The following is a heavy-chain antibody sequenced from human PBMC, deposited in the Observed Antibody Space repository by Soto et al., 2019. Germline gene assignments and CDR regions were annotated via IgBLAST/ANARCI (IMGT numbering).Heavy chain of an antibody. CDR2: IYYSGIT. J-gene: IGHJ6*02. Sequence: SETLSLTCTVSGGSISSYDCSWIRQPPWKGLEWIGYIYYSGITNYNPSLKSRVTISVDTSKNQFSLKLSSVTAADTAVYYCARGRVGSEDYYYGMDVWVQRTTVTVSS. D-gene: IGHD3-10*01. V-gene: IGHV4-59*01. CDR3: ARGRVGSEDYYYGMDV. CDR1: GGSISSYD.